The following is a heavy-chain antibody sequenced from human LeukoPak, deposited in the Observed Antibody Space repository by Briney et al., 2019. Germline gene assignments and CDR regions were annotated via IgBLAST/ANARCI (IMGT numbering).Heavy chain of an antibody. CDR2: ISSSNSYT. D-gene: IGHD5-12*01. V-gene: IGHV3-21*04. CDR3: ARGRGYRDYDRPLDY. J-gene: IGHJ4*02. Sequence: PGGSLRLSCAASGFTFSSYSMNWVRQAPGKGLEWVSSISSSNSYTYYADSVKGRFTTSRDNSKNTLYVQMNSLRAVDTAIYYCARGRGYRDYDRPLDYWGQGTLVTVSS. CDR1: GFTFSSYS.